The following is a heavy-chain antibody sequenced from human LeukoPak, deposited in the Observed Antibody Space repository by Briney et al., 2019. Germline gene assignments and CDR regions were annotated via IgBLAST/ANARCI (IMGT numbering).Heavy chain of an antibody. CDR3: AKAMVGPTSLRDGIDY. J-gene: IGHJ4*02. V-gene: IGHV3-23*01. Sequence: GGSLRLSCAASGFTFSSYAMSWVRRAAGKGLEWGSAFSGSGGSTYSADSVKGRFTISRDNSKNTLYLQMNSLRAEDTAVYYCAKAMVGPTSLRDGIDYWGQGTLVTVSS. D-gene: IGHD1-26*01. CDR1: GFTFSSYA. CDR2: FSGSGGST.